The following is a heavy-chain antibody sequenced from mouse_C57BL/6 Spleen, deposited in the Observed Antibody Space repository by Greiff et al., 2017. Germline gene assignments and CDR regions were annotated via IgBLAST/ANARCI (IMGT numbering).Heavy chain of an antibody. V-gene: IGHV5-9-1*02. Sequence: EVQRVESGEGLVKPGGSLKLSCAASGFTFSSYAMSWVRQTPEKRLEWVAYISSGGDYIYYADTVKGRFTISRDNARNTLYLQMSSLKSEDTAMYYCTRGDGYYVRGYYAMDYWGQGTSVTVSS. CDR2: ISSGGDYI. D-gene: IGHD2-3*01. J-gene: IGHJ4*01. CDR1: GFTFSSYA. CDR3: TRGDGYYVRGYYAMDY.